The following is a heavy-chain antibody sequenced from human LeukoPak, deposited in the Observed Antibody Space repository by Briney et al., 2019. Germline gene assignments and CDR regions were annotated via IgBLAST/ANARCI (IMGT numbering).Heavy chain of an antibody. D-gene: IGHD3-9*01. CDR2: INHSGST. CDR1: GGSFSGYY. V-gene: IGHV4-34*01. CDR3: ARGYFDYGALGGYYYGMDV. J-gene: IGHJ6*02. Sequence: SETLSLTCAVYGGSFSGYYWSWIRQPPGEGLEWIREINHSGSTNYNPSLKSRVTISVDTSKNQFSLKLSSVTAADTAVYYCARGYFDYGALGGYYYGMDVWGQGTTVTVSS.